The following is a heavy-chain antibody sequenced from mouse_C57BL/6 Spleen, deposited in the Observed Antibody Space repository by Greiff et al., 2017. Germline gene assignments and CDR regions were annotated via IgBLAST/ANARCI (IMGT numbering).Heavy chain of an antibody. D-gene: IGHD1-1*01. Sequence: VQLQQSGPELVKPGASVKISCKASGYTFTDYYINWVKQRPGQGLEWIGWIFPGSGSTYYNEKFKGKATLTVDKSSSTAYMLLSSLTSEDSAVYFCAREFITTVVATPYAMDYWGQGTSVTVSS. CDR1: GYTFTDYY. CDR3: AREFITTVVATPYAMDY. J-gene: IGHJ4*01. CDR2: IFPGSGST. V-gene: IGHV1-75*01.